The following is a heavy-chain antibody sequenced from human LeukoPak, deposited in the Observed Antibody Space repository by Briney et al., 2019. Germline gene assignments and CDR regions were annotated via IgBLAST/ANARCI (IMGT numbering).Heavy chain of an antibody. Sequence: ASVKLSCTASGYTFSSYCMSWVRQAPGQGLEWMGWISAYSGNTNYAQKVKGRVTMTTDTATSTAYMQLTSLTSDDTAVYYCARDHLIAVAPTKIDPWGQGTLVTVSS. CDR2: ISAYSGNT. D-gene: IGHD6-19*01. CDR1: GYTFSSYC. V-gene: IGHV1-18*04. CDR3: ARDHLIAVAPTKIDP. J-gene: IGHJ5*02.